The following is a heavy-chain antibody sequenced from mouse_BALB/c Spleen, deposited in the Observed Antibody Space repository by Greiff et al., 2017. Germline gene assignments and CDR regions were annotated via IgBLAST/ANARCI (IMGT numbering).Heavy chain of an antibody. CDR3: ARDSDGFAY. CDR2: ISDGGSYT. CDR1: GFTFSDYY. V-gene: IGHV5-4*02. Sequence: EVKLVESGGGLVKPGGSLKLSCAASGFTFSDYYMYWVRQTPEKRLEWVATISDGGSYTYYPDSVKGRFTISRDNAKNNLYLQMSSLKSEDTAMYYCARDSDGFAYWGQGTLVTVSA. J-gene: IGHJ3*01.